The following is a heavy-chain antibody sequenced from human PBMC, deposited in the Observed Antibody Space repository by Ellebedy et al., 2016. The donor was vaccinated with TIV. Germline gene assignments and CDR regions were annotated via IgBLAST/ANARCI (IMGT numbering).Heavy chain of an antibody. CDR1: GFTFSSYA. Sequence: GGSLRLXXAASGFTFSSYAMHWVRQAPGKGLEWVAVISYDGSNKYYADSVKGRFTISRDNSKNTLYLQMNSLRAEDTAVYYCAKETYGDYYYYYGMDVWGQGTTVTVSS. J-gene: IGHJ6*02. V-gene: IGHV3-30-3*01. CDR2: ISYDGSNK. CDR3: AKETYGDYYYYYGMDV. D-gene: IGHD4-17*01.